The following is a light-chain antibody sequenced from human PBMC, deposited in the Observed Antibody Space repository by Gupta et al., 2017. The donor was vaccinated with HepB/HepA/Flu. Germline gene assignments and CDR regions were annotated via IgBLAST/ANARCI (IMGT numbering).Light chain of an antibody. V-gene: IGKV4-1*01. CDR1: QSILYSSNNKNY. J-gene: IGKJ1*01. Sequence: DIVMTQSPDSLAVSLGDKATINCKSSQSILYSSNNKNYLAWYQQKPGQPPKLLIYWASTRESGVPDRFSGSGSGTDFTLSISSLQAEDVAVYYCQQHYGTIPTFGQGTKVEIK. CDR3: QQHYGTIPT. CDR2: WAS.